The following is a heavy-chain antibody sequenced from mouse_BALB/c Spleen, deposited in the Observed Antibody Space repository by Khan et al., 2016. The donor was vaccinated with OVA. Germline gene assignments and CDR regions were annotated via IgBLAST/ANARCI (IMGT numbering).Heavy chain of an antibody. CDR1: GYSITSDYA. D-gene: IGHD1-1*01. Sequence: EVELVESGPGLVKPSQSLSLTCTVTGYSITSDYAWNWIRQPPGNKLEWMGFISYSGNTKYNPTLKSRFSITRDTSKNQFFLQLNSVTSEDTATYYCARVYGGDFDYWGQGTSLTVSS. CDR3: ARVYGGDFDY. CDR2: ISYSGNT. V-gene: IGHV3-2*02. J-gene: IGHJ2*02.